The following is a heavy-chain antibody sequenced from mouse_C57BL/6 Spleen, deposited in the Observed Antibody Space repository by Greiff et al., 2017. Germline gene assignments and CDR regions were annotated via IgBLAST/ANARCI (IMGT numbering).Heavy chain of an antibody. D-gene: IGHD1-1*01. Sequence: EVMLVESGEGLVKPGGSLKLSCAASGFTFSSYAMSWVRQTPEKRLEWVAYISSGGDYIYYADTVKGRFTISRDNARNTLYLQMSSLKSEDTAMYYCTRGTTVAYYFDYWGQGTTLTVSS. CDR2: ISSGGDYI. CDR1: GFTFSSYA. J-gene: IGHJ2*01. CDR3: TRGTTVAYYFDY. V-gene: IGHV5-9-1*02.